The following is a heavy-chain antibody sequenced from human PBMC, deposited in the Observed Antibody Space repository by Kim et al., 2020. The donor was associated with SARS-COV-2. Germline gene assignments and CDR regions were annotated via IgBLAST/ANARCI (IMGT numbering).Heavy chain of an antibody. J-gene: IGHJ4*02. CDR3: ARHPGGSFDY. D-gene: IGHD3-16*01. V-gene: IGHV5-10-1*01. Sequence: YTNYSPSFHGHVTISADKSISTAYLQWSSLKASDTAMYYCARHPGGSFDYWGQGTLVTVSS. CDR2: YT.